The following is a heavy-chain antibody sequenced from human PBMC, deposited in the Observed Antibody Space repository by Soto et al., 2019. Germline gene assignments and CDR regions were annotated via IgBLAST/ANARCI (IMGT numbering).Heavy chain of an antibody. CDR1: GFTFSSYV. Sequence: GGFLRLSCAASGFTFSSYVMSWVRQATGKGLEWVSGISGSGGSTYYADSVKGRFTISRDNSKNTLYLQMNSLRAEDTAVYYCAHTNYYERRGYYYYFDYWGQGTLVTVSS. V-gene: IGHV3-23*01. CDR3: AHTNYYERRGYYYYFDY. J-gene: IGHJ4*02. D-gene: IGHD3-22*01. CDR2: ISGSGGST.